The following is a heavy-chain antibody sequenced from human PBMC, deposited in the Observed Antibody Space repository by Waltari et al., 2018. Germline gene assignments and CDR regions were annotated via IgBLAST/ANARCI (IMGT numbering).Heavy chain of an antibody. V-gene: IGHV3-30-3*01. CDR2: ISYDGSNK. CDR3: ARDYKSLSGSYYHGQG. J-gene: IGHJ3*01. CDR1: GFTFSSYA. D-gene: IGHD1-26*01. Sequence: QVQLVESGGGVVQPGRSLRLSCAASGFTFSSYAMHWVRQAPGKGLEWVAVISYDGSNKYYADSVKGRFTISRDNSKNTLYLQMNSLRAEDTAVYYCARDYKSLSGSYYHGQGWGQGTMVTVSS.